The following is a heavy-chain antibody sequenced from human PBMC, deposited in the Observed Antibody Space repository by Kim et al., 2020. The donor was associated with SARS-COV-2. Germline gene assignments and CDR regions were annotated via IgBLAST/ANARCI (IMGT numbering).Heavy chain of an antibody. D-gene: IGHD6-19*01. CDR3: ARDRLYKPPRIAVAGTGDY. CDR1: GFTFSSYG. Sequence: GGSLRLSCAASGFTFSSYGMHWVRQAPGKGLEWVAVISYDGSNKYYADSVKGRFTISRDNSKNTLYLQMNSLRAEDTAVYYCARDRLYKPPRIAVAGTGDYWGQGTLVTVSS. CDR2: ISYDGSNK. V-gene: IGHV3-33*05. J-gene: IGHJ4*02.